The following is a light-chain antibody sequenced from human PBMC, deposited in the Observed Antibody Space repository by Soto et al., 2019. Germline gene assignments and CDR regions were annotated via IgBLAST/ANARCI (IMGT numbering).Light chain of an antibody. CDR1: QSVSSRY. Sequence: EFVLPQSPGTLSLSPGERATLSGTASQSVSSRYLAWYQQKPGQAPRLLIDAAFSRATGIPDRCSGSGSGKDSTITISRLAPEDVAFYYCQHGSIWLFTFGPGTKVDIK. CDR3: QHGSIWLFT. J-gene: IGKJ3*01. V-gene: IGKV3D-20*02. CDR2: AAF.